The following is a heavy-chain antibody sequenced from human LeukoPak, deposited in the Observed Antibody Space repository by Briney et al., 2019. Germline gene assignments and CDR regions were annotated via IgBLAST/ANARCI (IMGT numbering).Heavy chain of an antibody. CDR3: GKDRHSYSNAYFFDS. CDR2: ISSSAGTI. Sequence: GGSLRLSCAASGFTFSDYYMSWIRQAPGKGLEWSSYISSSAGTIYYAESVRGRFTISRGNAKNSLYLQINSLICEDNGVYYCGKDRHSYSNAYFFDSWGQGTLVTVSS. J-gene: IGHJ4*02. V-gene: IGHV3-11*04. D-gene: IGHD4-11*01. CDR1: GFTFSDYY.